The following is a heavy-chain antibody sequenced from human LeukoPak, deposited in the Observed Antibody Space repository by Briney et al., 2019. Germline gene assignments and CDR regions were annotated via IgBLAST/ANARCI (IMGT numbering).Heavy chain of an antibody. CDR3: ARDLGTAISFDY. V-gene: IGHV4-30-4*08. Sequence: SETLSLTCTVSGGSISSGDYYWSWIRQPLGKGLEWIGYIYYSGSTYYNPSLKSRVTISVDTSKNQFSLKLSSVTAADTAVYYCARDLGTAISFDYWGQGTLVTVSS. J-gene: IGHJ4*02. D-gene: IGHD5-18*01. CDR2: IYYSGST. CDR1: GGSISSGDYY.